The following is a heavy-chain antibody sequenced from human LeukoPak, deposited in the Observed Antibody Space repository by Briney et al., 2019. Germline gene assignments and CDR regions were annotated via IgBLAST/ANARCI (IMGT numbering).Heavy chain of an antibody. Sequence: SLRLSCAASGFTFDDYAMHWVRQAPGKGLEWVSGISWNSGIIGYVDSAKDRFTISRDTSKNTLYLEMNSLRAEDTAIYYCVKGAYDYIEIAYFDYWGQGARVTVSS. CDR2: ISWNSGII. D-gene: IGHD5-12*01. CDR3: VKGAYDYIEIAYFDY. V-gene: IGHV3-9*01. CDR1: GFTFDDYA. J-gene: IGHJ4*02.